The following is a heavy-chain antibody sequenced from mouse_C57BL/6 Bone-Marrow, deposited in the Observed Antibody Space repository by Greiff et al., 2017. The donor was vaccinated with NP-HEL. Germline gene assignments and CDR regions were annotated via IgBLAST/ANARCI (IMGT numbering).Heavy chain of an antibody. CDR1: GFTFTAYY. CDR2: IRNKANGYTT. D-gene: IGHD2-12*01. V-gene: IGHV7-3*01. J-gene: IGHJ4*01. Sequence: EVHLVESGGGLVQPGGSLSLSCAASGFTFTAYYMSWVRQPPGKALEWLGFIRNKANGYTTEYSASVKGRFTISRDNYQSILYLQKNALRAEDSATYYCASYYRGVDDWGKGTSVTASS. CDR3: ASYYRGVDD.